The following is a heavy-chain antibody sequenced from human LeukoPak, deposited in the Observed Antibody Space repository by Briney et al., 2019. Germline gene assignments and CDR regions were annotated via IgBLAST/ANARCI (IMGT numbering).Heavy chain of an antibody. CDR3: ARLGRAGVVRGVMDV. D-gene: IGHD3-10*01. CDR1: GFTVSSNY. Sequence: GGSLRLSCAASGFTVSSNYMSWVRQAPGKGLEWVSVIYSGGSTYYADSVKGRFTISRDNSKNTLYLQMNSLRAEDTAVYYCARLGRAGVVRGVMDVWGKGTTVTISS. J-gene: IGHJ6*04. CDR2: IYSGGST. V-gene: IGHV3-66*04.